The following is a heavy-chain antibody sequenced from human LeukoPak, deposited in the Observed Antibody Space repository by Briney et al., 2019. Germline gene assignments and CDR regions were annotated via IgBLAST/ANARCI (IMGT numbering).Heavy chain of an antibody. J-gene: IGHJ4*02. D-gene: IGHD2-2*01. CDR1: GGSISSYY. Sequence: SETLPLTCTVSGGSISSYYWSWIRQPPGKGLGWIGYIYYSGSTNYNPSLKSRVTISVDTSKNQFSLKLSSVTAADTAVYYCARQVVPAAFYFDYWGQGTLVTVSS. V-gene: IGHV4-59*08. CDR3: ARQVVPAAFYFDY. CDR2: IYYSGST.